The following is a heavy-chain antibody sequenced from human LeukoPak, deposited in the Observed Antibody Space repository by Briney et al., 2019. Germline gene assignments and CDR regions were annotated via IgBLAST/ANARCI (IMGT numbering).Heavy chain of an antibody. CDR2: INPNSGGT. J-gene: IGHJ6*02. D-gene: IGHD1-26*01. CDR3: ARKRGIVGARADYYYYGMDV. V-gene: IGHV1-2*06. Sequence: ASVTVSCKASGYTFTGYYMHWVRQAPGQGLEWMGRINPNSGGTNYAQKFQGRVTTTRDTSISTAYMELSRLRSDDTAVYYCARKRGIVGARADYYYYGMDVWGQGTTVTVSS. CDR1: GYTFTGYY.